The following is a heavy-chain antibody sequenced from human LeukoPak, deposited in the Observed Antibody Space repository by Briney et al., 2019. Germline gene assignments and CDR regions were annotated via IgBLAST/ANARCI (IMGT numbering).Heavy chain of an antibody. Sequence: GGSLRLSCAASGFTFSSYEMNWVRQAPGKGLEWVAFIRYDGSNKYYADSVKGRFTISRDNSKNTLYLQMNSLRAEDTAVYYCAKEGGIAAAGLFDYWGQGTLVTVSS. D-gene: IGHD6-13*01. CDR1: GFTFSSYE. CDR3: AKEGGIAAAGLFDY. V-gene: IGHV3-30*02. CDR2: IRYDGSNK. J-gene: IGHJ4*02.